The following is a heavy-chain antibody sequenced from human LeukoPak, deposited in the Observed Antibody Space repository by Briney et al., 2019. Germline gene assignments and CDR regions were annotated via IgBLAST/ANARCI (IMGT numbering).Heavy chain of an antibody. CDR2: INHSGST. CDR1: GGSFSGYY. CDR3: ARGQNYDYDSSSYFLY. V-gene: IGHV4-34*01. J-gene: IGHJ4*02. Sequence: SETLSLTCAAYGGSFSGYYRSWIRQPPGKGLEWIGEINHSGSTNYNPSLKSRVTISVDTSKNQFSLKLSSVTAADTAVYYCARGQNYDYDSSSYFLYWGGETLVTVSS. D-gene: IGHD3-22*01.